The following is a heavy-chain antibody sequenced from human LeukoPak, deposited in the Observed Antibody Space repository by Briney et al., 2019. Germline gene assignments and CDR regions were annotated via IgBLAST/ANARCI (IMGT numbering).Heavy chain of an antibody. CDR1: GGSISSYY. V-gene: IGHV4-4*07. Sequence: SETLSLTCTVSGGSISSYYWSWIRQSAGKGLEWIGRIYTSGSTNYNPSLKSRVTMSVDTSKNQFSLKRSSVTAADTAVYYCARDSAVADYYYYYYMDVWGKGTTVTVSS. CDR3: ARDSAVADYYYYYYMDV. D-gene: IGHD6-19*01. CDR2: IYTSGST. J-gene: IGHJ6*03.